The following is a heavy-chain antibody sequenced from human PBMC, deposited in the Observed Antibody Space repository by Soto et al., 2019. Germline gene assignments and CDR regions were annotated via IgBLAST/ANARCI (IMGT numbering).Heavy chain of an antibody. D-gene: IGHD6-13*01. Sequence: QVTVKESGPVLVKPTETLTLTCTVSWFSLSNAGLGVSWIRQPPGKTLEWLAHIFSNDEKSYSTSLKSRLTISKDTSKSQVVLTMTNMDPVDTATYYCASTYSTSWYWFDPWGQGTLVTVSS. CDR3: ASTYSTSWYWFDP. CDR2: IFSNDEK. V-gene: IGHV2-26*04. CDR1: WFSLSNAGLG. J-gene: IGHJ5*02.